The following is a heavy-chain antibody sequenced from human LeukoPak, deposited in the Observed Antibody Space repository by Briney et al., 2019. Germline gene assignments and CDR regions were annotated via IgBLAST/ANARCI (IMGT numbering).Heavy chain of an antibody. J-gene: IGHJ6*02. V-gene: IGHV3-23*01. CDR3: AKDRPSPRGGGWYYGMDV. CDR2: ISGSGGST. CDR1: GFTFSSYA. D-gene: IGHD6-19*01. Sequence: GGSLRLSCAASGFTFSSYAMSWVRQAPGKGLEWVSAISGSGGSTYYADSVKGRFTISRDNSKNTLYLQMNSLRAEDTAVYYCAKDRPSPRGGGWYYGMDVWGQGTTVTVSS.